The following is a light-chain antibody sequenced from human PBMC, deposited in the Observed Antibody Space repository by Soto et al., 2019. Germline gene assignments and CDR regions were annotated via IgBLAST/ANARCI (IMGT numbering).Light chain of an antibody. Sequence: DIQMTQSPSSVSASIGDRVTITCRASQDIGRRLAWYQQKPGKAPKVLIYDASNLESGVPSRFSGFRSGTEFTLTISSLQPDDFATYYCQHYGGMWTFGQGTKVDIK. CDR2: DAS. CDR3: QHYGGMWT. J-gene: IGKJ1*01. V-gene: IGKV1-12*01. CDR1: QDIGRR.